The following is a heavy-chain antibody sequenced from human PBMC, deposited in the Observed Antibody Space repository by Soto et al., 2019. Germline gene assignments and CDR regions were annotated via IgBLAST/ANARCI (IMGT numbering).Heavy chain of an antibody. D-gene: IGHD6-6*01. Sequence: PSETLSLTCAVSGGSISSSNWWSWVRQPPGKGLEWIGEIYHSGSTNYNPSLKSRVTISVDTSKNQFSLKLSSVTAADTAVYYCARRSVKAAPIRAWFDPWGQGTLVTVSS. CDR3: ARRSVKAAPIRAWFDP. CDR2: IYHSGST. V-gene: IGHV4-4*02. CDR1: GGSISSSNW. J-gene: IGHJ5*02.